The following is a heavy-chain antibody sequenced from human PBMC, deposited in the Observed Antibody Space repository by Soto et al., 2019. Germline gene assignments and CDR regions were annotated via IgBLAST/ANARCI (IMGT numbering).Heavy chain of an antibody. CDR1: GFTFSSFA. CDR2: ISYGGGGT. J-gene: IGHJ4*02. V-gene: IGHV3-23*01. Sequence: PGGSLRLSCATSGFTFSSFAMSWVRQAPGKGLEWVSAISYGGGGTYYADSVKGRFTISRDNSKNTLYLQMNSLRAEDTAVYYCAKDQRSANDYDDFLWGQGALLTVSS. D-gene: IGHD3-16*01. CDR3: AKDQRSANDYDDFL.